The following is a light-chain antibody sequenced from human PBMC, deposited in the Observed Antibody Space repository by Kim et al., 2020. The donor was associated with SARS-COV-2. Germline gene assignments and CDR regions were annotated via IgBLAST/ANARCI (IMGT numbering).Light chain of an antibody. V-gene: IGKV1-27*01. CDR2: DAS. CDR3: QKYNSAPWT. J-gene: IGKJ1*01. CDR1: QGISNS. Sequence: ASVGERVTITCRASQGISNSLAWYQQKTGKGPKVLIYDASTLQSGVPSRFSGSGSGTDFTLTISSLQPEDVATYYCQKYNSAPWTLGQGTKVDIK.